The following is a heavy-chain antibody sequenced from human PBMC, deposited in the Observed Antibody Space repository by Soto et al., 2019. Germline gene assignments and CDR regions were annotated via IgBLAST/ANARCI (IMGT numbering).Heavy chain of an antibody. CDR2: INAGNGNT. V-gene: IGHV1-3*01. CDR1: GYTFTSYA. D-gene: IGHD3-3*01. Sequence: VASVRVSCKASGYTFTSYAMHWVRQAPGQRLEWMGWINAGNGNTKYSQKFQGRVTITRDTSASTAYMELSSLRSEDTAVYYCARDEASLEWLLYGFDYWGQGTLVTVS. J-gene: IGHJ4*02. CDR3: ARDEASLEWLLYGFDY.